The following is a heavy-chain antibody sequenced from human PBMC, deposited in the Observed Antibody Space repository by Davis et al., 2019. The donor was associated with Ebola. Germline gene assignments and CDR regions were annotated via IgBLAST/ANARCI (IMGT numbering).Heavy chain of an antibody. CDR2: IIPILGIA. J-gene: IGHJ4*02. CDR3: ARRGIGDTAMVIAYY. CDR1: GGTFSSYA. V-gene: IGHV1-69*04. Sequence: SVKVSCKASGGTFSSYAISWVRQAPGQGLEWMGRIIPILGIANYAQKFQGRVTITADKSTSTAYMELSSLRSEDTAVYYCARRGIGDTAMVIAYYWGQGTLVTVSS. D-gene: IGHD5-18*01.